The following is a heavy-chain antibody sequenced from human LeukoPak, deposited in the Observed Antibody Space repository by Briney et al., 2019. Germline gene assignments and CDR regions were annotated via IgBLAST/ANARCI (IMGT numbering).Heavy chain of an antibody. CDR1: AGSISSNGYY. D-gene: IGHD6-19*01. CDR2: IHYTGST. V-gene: IGHV4-39*01. J-gene: IGHJ4*02. Sequence: KSSETLSLTCSVSAGSISSNGYYWGWIRQPPGKGLEWIGSIHYTGSTYYNPSLKSRVTISVDTSKNQFSLKLNSVTAADTAVYYCARGCYNSGCPGGDWGQGTLVTVSS. CDR3: ARGCYNSGCPGGD.